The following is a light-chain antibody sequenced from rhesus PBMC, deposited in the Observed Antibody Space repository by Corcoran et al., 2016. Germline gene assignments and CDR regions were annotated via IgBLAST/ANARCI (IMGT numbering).Light chain of an antibody. Sequence: QVILTQSPATLSLSPGERATLSCRASQSVSSYLAWYQPKPRQAPRLLIFGASSRATGIPDRFSGRGSGTDFTLTISSLGPEDVGVYHCYQHSSGYSFGQGTKVEIK. CDR3: YQHSSGYS. J-gene: IGKJ2*01. CDR2: GAS. CDR1: QSVSSY. V-gene: IGKV3-10*01.